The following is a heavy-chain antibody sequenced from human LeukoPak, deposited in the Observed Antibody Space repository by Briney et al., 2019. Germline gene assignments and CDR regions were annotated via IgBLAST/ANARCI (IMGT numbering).Heavy chain of an antibody. Sequence: SVKVSCKASGGTFSGYAISWVRQAPGQGLEWMGGIIPIFGTANYAQKFQGRVTITADESTSTAYMELSSLRSEDTAVYYCARDSGGYSYGYLFDYWGQGTLVTVSS. V-gene: IGHV1-69*13. D-gene: IGHD5-18*01. CDR2: IIPIFGTA. J-gene: IGHJ4*02. CDR1: GGTFSGYA. CDR3: ARDSGGYSYGYLFDY.